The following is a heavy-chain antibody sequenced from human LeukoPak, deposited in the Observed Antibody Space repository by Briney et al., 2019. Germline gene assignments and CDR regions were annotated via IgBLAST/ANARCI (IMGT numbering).Heavy chain of an antibody. CDR3: AKDSEIAAAGSYWYFDL. CDR2: ISSSDGGI. D-gene: IGHD6-13*01. Sequence: PGGSLRLSCAASGFTFSNYAMSWVRQAPGKGLEWVSGISSSDGGIYYADSVKGRFTISRDNSKNTLYLQMNSLRAEDTAVYYCAKDSEIAAAGSYWYFDLWGRGTLVTVSS. V-gene: IGHV3-23*01. J-gene: IGHJ2*01. CDR1: GFTFSNYA.